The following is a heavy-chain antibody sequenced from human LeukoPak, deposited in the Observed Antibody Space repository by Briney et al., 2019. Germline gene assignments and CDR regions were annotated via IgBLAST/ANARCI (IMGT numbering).Heavy chain of an antibody. V-gene: IGHV3-30*03. CDR3: ARESYCSSTSCYSDYYYYGMDV. J-gene: IGHJ6*02. CDR2: ISYDGSNK. CDR1: GFTFSSYG. Sequence: PGGSLRLSCAASGFTFSSYGMHWVRQAPGKGLEWVAVISYDGSNKYYADSVKGRFTISRDNSKNTLYLQMNSLRAEDTAVYYCARESYCSSTSCYSDYYYYGMDVWGQGTTVTVSS. D-gene: IGHD2-2*01.